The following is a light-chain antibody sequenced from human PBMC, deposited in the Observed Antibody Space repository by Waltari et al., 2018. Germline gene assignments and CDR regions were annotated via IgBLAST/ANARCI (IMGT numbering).Light chain of an antibody. V-gene: IGLV2-14*01. CDR1: TRAIGRYNY. CDR3: SSYTNSGNVV. Sequence: QSALTQPASVSGSPGQAITISCTGTTRAIGRYNYVSWYHQHPGTAPKPVISEVSNRPSGVSNRFSGSKSGNTASLTISGLQAEDGAHYYCSSYTNSGNVVFGGGTKLTVL. CDR2: EVS. J-gene: IGLJ2*01.